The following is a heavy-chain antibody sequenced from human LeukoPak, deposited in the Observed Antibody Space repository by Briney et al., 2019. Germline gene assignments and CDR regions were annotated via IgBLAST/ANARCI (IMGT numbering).Heavy chain of an antibody. V-gene: IGHV4-4*02. D-gene: IGHD5-18*01. CDR2: VHLSGRT. CDR1: GGSISTTNW. J-gene: IGHJ4*02. CDR3: ARVDTVMAYYFDL. Sequence: SSETLSLTCGVSGGSISTTNWWTWVRQPPGEGLEWIGEVHLSGRTHYNPSLESRVTMSVDMSENHISLRLTSVTAADTAVYYCARVDTVMAYYFDLWGQGTLVTVSS.